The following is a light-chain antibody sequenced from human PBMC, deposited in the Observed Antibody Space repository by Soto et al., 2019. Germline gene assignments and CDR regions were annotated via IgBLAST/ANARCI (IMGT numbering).Light chain of an antibody. V-gene: IGKV3-20*01. J-gene: IGKJ3*01. CDR2: GAS. CDR3: QQYGSSPLFA. Sequence: EIVLTQSPGTLSLSPGERATLSCRASQSVSSNYLAWYQQKHGQAPRLLIYGASIRATGIPARFSGSGSGTDYSLTISSLEPEEFAVYYCQQYGSSPLFAFGAGTEVDLK. CDR1: QSVSSNY.